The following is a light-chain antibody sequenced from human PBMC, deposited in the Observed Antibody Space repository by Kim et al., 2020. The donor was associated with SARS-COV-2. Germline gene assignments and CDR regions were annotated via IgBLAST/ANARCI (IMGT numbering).Light chain of an antibody. CDR2: GAS. CDR1: HSISDNY. V-gene: IGKV3-20*01. J-gene: IGKJ1*01. Sequence: SPGERATPSCRASHSISDNYLAWYQQKPGQAPRLLIYGASTRATGIPDRFSGSGSGTDFTLTISRLEPEDVAVYHCQQYGYQVWTFGQGTKVDIK. CDR3: QQYGYQVWT.